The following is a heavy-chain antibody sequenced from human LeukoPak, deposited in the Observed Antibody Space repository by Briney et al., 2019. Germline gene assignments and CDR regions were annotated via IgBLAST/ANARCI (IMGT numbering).Heavy chain of an antibody. Sequence: GASVKVSCKASGYTFTSYDINWVRQATGQGLEWRGWRNPNSGNTGYAQKFQGRVTMTRNTSISTAYMKLSSLRSEDTAVYYCARGTARLYYYYMDVWGKGTTVTVSS. D-gene: IGHD6-6*01. CDR2: RNPNSGNT. V-gene: IGHV1-8*01. J-gene: IGHJ6*03. CDR1: GYTFTSYD. CDR3: ARGTARLYYYYMDV.